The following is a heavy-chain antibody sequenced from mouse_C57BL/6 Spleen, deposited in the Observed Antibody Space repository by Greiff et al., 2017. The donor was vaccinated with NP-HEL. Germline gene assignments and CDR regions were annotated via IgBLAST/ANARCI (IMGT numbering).Heavy chain of an antibody. CDR2: IDPFDSET. D-gene: IGHD3-2*02. CDR3: ARDSSGWFAY. V-gene: IGHV1-52*01. Sequence: QVQLQQPGAELVRPGSSVKLSCKASGYTFTSYWMHWVKQRPIQGLEWIGNIDPFDSETHYNQKFKDKATLTVDKSSSTAYMQLSSLTSEDSAVYYCARDSSGWFAYWGQGTLVTVSA. CDR1: GYTFTSYW. J-gene: IGHJ3*01.